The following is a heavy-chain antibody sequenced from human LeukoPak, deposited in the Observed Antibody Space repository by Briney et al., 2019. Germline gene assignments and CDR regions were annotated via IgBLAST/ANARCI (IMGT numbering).Heavy chain of an antibody. J-gene: IGHJ4*02. D-gene: IGHD2-15*01. CDR3: ARDLYF. V-gene: IGHV3-48*02. CDR1: VYTFSIYS. Sequence: GGALRLSRVVSVYTFSIYSINCVRDARRKGLQWICDISNSNTNIYYADSVKGRFTISRDNDKNSLYLQMKSLRDEDTAVYYCARDLYFWGQGTLVTVSS. CDR2: ISNSNTNI.